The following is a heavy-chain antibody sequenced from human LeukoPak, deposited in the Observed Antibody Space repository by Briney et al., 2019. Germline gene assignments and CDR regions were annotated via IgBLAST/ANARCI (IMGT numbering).Heavy chain of an antibody. CDR3: ARASSSRYYYYGMDV. D-gene: IGHD6-6*01. V-gene: IGHV4-31*01. Sequence: SETLSLTCTVSGDSISSGGYFWSWIRQLPGKGLEWIVNIHHSGSAYHNPSLRSQFTTSVDTSKNQFSLKMSSVTAADTAVYYCARASSSRYYYYGMDVWGQGTTVTVSS. J-gene: IGHJ6*02. CDR1: GDSISSGGYF. CDR2: IHHSGSA.